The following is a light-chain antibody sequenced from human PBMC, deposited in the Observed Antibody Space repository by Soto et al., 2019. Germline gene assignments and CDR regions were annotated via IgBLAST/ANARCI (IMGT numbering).Light chain of an antibody. V-gene: IGLV2-14*03. CDR2: DVT. Sequence: QSALTQPASVSGSPGQSITISCTGSSSDVGAYNYVSWYQHHPDKAPKLVIYDVTNRPSGVSNRFSGSKSGNTASLTISGLQAEDVADYYCNSYTSITTPDVFGTGTKVTVL. J-gene: IGLJ1*01. CDR1: SSDVGAYNY. CDR3: NSYTSITTPDV.